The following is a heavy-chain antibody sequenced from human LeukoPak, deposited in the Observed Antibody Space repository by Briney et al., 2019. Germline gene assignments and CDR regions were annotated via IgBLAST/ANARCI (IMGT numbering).Heavy chain of an antibody. V-gene: IGHV6-1*01. J-gene: IGHJ5*02. Sequence: QTLSLTCAISGDSVSSNSAAWNWIRQSPSRGLEWLGRTYYRSKWYNDYAVSVKSRITINPDTSKNQFSLQLNSVTPEDTAVYYCARVFFSHQVNWFDPWGQGTLVTVSS. D-gene: IGHD3-3*01. CDR2: TYYRSKWYN. CDR1: GDSVSSNSAA. CDR3: ARVFFSHQVNWFDP.